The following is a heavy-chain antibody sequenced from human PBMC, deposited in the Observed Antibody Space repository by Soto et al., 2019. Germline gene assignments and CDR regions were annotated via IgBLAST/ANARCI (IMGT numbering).Heavy chain of an antibody. Sequence: SETLSLTSAVYGGSFSGYYWSWIRQPPGKGLEWIGEINHSGSTNYNPSLKSRVTISVDTSKNQFSLKLSSVTAADTAVYYCARGSYYYDSSGYWLRWYYFDYWGQGTLVTVSS. CDR2: INHSGST. J-gene: IGHJ4*02. D-gene: IGHD3-22*01. CDR1: GGSFSGYY. CDR3: ARGSYYYDSSGYWLRWYYFDY. V-gene: IGHV4-34*01.